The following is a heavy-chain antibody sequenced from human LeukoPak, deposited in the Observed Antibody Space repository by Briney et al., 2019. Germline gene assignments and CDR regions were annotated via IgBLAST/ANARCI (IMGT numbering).Heavy chain of an antibody. CDR2: ISSSGNAI. CDR3: ARQDVAWNDVYWFDP. J-gene: IGHJ5*02. D-gene: IGHD1-1*01. Sequence: GGSLRLSCAASGFTFSTYTMNWVRQAPGKGLEWVSSISSSGNAINYADSVKGRFAISRDNANNSLYLQMSSLRAEDTAVYYCARQDVAWNDVYWFDPWGQGTLVTVSS. CDR1: GFTFSTYT. V-gene: IGHV3-21*01.